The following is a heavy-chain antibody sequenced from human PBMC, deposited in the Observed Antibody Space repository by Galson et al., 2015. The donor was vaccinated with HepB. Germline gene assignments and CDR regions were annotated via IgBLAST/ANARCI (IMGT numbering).Heavy chain of an antibody. D-gene: IGHD6-13*01. Sequence: SVKVSCKASGYTFTNYAMSWVRQAPGQGLEWMGWINTNTGKPTYAQGFTGRFVFSLDTSVTTANLRISSLKAEDTAVYYCARDIGLAAAGMNYYYGMDVWGQGTTVTVSS. CDR3: ARDIGLAAAGMNYYYGMDV. J-gene: IGHJ6*02. CDR1: GYTFTNYA. CDR2: INTNTGKP. V-gene: IGHV7-4-1*02.